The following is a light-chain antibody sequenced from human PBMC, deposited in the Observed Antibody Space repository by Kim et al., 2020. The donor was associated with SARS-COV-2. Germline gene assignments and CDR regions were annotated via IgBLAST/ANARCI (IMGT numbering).Light chain of an antibody. J-gene: IGKJ1*01. V-gene: IGKV1-39*01. Sequence: TSVGDRVTITCRASKDISRYLNMYQQKPGKAPKLLIYTASSLQSGVPSRFTGSGSETDFTPTISSRLPEDFATYYCQQTYSASRTFGQGTKVDIK. CDR3: QQTYSASRT. CDR2: TAS. CDR1: KDISRY.